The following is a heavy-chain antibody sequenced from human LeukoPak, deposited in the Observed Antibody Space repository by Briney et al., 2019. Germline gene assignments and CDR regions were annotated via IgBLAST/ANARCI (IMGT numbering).Heavy chain of an antibody. Sequence: SETLSLTCTVSGGSISSGSYFWSWLRQPAGKGLEWIGRIYTSRSTNYNPSLKNRVTISVNTSKNQSSPKLSSVTVADTAVYYCARVRKQQLTLYYYYYMDVWGKGTTVTISS. CDR2: IYTSRST. CDR3: ARVRKQQLTLYYYYYMDV. J-gene: IGHJ6*03. CDR1: GGSISSGSYF. D-gene: IGHD6-13*01. V-gene: IGHV4-61*02.